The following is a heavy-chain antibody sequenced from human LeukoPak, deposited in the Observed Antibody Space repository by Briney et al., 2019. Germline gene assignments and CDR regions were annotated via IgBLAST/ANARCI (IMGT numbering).Heavy chain of an antibody. D-gene: IGHD3-22*01. J-gene: IGHJ4*02. Sequence: GASVKVSCKASGYTFTGYYMHWVRQAPGQGLEWMGWINTNTGNPTYAQGFTGRFVFSLDTSVSTTYLQISSLKAEDTAVYYCARGVQKYYYDSSGYAAFDYWGQGTLVTVSS. CDR2: INTNTGNP. CDR1: GYTFTGYY. V-gene: IGHV7-4-1*02. CDR3: ARGVQKYYYDSSGYAAFDY.